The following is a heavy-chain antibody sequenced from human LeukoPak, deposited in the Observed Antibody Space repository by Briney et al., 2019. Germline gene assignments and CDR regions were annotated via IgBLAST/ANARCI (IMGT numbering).Heavy chain of an antibody. V-gene: IGHV3-23*01. CDR2: IRDSGGTT. J-gene: IGHJ4*02. CDR1: RFTFSGFA. Sequence: GGSLRLSCVASRFTFSGFAMSWVRQAPGKGLEWVSTIRDSGGTTYYADSVKGRFTISRDNSKNTLYLQMNSLRAEDTAIYYCAKTMGAIDHDYWGQGTLVTVSS. CDR3: AKTMGAIDHDY. D-gene: IGHD1-26*01.